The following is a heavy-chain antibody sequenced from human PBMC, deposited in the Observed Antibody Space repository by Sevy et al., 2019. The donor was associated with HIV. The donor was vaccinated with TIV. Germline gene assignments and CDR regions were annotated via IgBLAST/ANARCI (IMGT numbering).Heavy chain of an antibody. D-gene: IGHD2-8*01. CDR1: DFDFSIYS. Sequence: GGSLRLSCAASDFDFSIYSMSWVRQAPGKGLEWFSTLSFGCGKINYADSVKGRFTISRDNSKSSVYLQMNNMRVEDTAVYYCAREGCTKPHDYWGQGTLVTVSS. CDR3: AREGCTKPHDY. J-gene: IGHJ4*02. V-gene: IGHV3-23*01. CDR2: LSFGCGKI.